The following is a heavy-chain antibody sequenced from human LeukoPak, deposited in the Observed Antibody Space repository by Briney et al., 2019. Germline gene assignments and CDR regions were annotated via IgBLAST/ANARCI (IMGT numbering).Heavy chain of an antibody. J-gene: IGHJ4*02. CDR2: IKSKTDGGTT. CDR3: TTRELGQYSSGWYVWGGVTIVDY. D-gene: IGHD6-19*01. V-gene: IGHV3-15*01. CDR1: GFTFSNAW. Sequence: PGGSLRLSCAASGFTFSNAWMSWVRQAPGKGLEWVGRIKSKTDGGTTDYAAPVKGRFTISRDDSKNTLYLQMNSLKTEDTAVYYCTTRELGQYSSGWYVWGGVTIVDYWGQGTLVTVSS.